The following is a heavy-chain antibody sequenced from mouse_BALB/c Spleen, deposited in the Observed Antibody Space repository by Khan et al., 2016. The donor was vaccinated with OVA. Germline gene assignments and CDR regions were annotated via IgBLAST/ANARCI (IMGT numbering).Heavy chain of an antibody. D-gene: IGHD2-14*01. Sequence: EVMLVESGGGSVKPGGSLKLSCAVSGFTFSSYVMSWIRQTPEKRLAWVAAISSGGTTYYSDSVKGRFTISRDNARNILYLQMNSLRSEDLAIYYCARESYRYDEYYFDYWGQGTTLTVSS. J-gene: IGHJ2*01. CDR1: GFTFSSYV. CDR3: ARESYRYDEYYFDY. V-gene: IGHV5-6-5*01. CDR2: ISSGGTT.